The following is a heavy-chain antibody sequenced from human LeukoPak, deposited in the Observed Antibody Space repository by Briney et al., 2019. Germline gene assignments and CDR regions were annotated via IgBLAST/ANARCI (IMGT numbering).Heavy chain of an antibody. CDR2: ISPSGGNT. D-gene: IGHD5-18*01. J-gene: IGHJ4*02. V-gene: IGHV1-46*01. CDR1: GYTFTSFY. CDR3: AADSLVDTAMVPGGY. Sequence: GASVKVSCKASGYTFTSFYIHWVRQAPGQGLEWMGIISPSGGNTSYAQKFQGRVTITADKSTSTAYMELSSLRSEDTAVYYCAADSLVDTAMVPGGYWGQGTLVTVSS.